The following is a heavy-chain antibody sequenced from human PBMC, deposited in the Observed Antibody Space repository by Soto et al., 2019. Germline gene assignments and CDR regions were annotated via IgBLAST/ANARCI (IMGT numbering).Heavy chain of an antibody. CDR2: IIPIFGTA. J-gene: IGHJ6*02. Sequence: QVQLVQSGAEVKKPGSSVKVSCKASGGTFSSYAISWVRQAPGQGLEWMGGIIPIFGTADYEQKFPGRVTITADESTSTAYMELSSLRSEVTAVYYCARVETQRYYYGMDVWGQGTTVTVSS. D-gene: IGHD2-15*01. CDR3: ARVETQRYYYGMDV. V-gene: IGHV1-69*12. CDR1: GGTFSSYA.